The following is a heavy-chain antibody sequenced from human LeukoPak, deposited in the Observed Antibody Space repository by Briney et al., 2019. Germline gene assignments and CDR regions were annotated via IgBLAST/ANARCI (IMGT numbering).Heavy chain of an antibody. CDR3: SRDSGYCSGGSCWYFDF. CDR2: INPNSSGT. CDR1: GYTFTGYY. V-gene: IGHV1-2*02. D-gene: IGHD2-15*01. J-gene: IGHJ4*02. Sequence: ASVEVSCKASGYTFTGYYIHWVRQAPGQGLEWMGWINPNSSGTNYAQKFQGRVTMTRDTSMSTAYMELSGLRSDDTAVYYCSRDSGYCSGGSCWYFDFWGQGTLVTVSA.